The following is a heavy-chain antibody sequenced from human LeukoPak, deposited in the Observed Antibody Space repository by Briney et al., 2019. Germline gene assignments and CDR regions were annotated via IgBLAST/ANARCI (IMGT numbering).Heavy chain of an antibody. CDR3: ARDLLVPAAIWSTYYGMDV. J-gene: IGHJ6*02. CDR1: GGTFSSYA. D-gene: IGHD2-2*01. V-gene: IGHV1-69*04. Sequence: SVKVSCKASGGTFSSYAISWVRQAPGQGLEWMGRIIPILGIANYAQKFQGRVTITADKSTSTAYMELSSLISEDTAVYYCARDLLVPAAIWSTYYGMDVWGQGTTVTVSS. CDR2: IIPILGIA.